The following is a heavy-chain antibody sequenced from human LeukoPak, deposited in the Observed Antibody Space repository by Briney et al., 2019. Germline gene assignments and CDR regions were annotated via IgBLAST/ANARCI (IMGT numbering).Heavy chain of an antibody. CDR3: ARVRDRDGYKKDY. V-gene: IGHV4-59*01. J-gene: IGHJ4*02. Sequence: SETLSLTCTVSGGSISSYYWSWIRQPPGKGLEWIGYIYYSGSTNYNPSLKSRVTISVDTSKNQFSLKLSSVTAADTAVYYCARVRDRDGYKKDYWGQGTLVTVSS. CDR1: GGSISSYY. CDR2: IYYSGST. D-gene: IGHD5-24*01.